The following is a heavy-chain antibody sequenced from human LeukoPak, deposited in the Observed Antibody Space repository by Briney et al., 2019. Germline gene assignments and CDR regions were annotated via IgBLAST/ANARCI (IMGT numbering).Heavy chain of an antibody. D-gene: IGHD3-10*01. J-gene: IGHJ4*02. CDR3: ARVSAASMVRGVKAYYFDY. CDR1: DDSITIYY. V-gene: IGHV4-59*01. Sequence: SETLSLTCTVSDDSITIYYWTWIRQPPGKGLEWIGYIDHTGSTNYNPSLNSRVTISRDTSKNHFSLKLSSVTAADTAVHYCARVSAASMVRGVKAYYFDYWGQGTLVTVSS. CDR2: IDHTGST.